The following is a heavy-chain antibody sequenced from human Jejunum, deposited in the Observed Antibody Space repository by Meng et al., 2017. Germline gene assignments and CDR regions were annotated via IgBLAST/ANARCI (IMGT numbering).Heavy chain of an antibody. CDR2: IRGKAYSGTT. J-gene: IGHJ4*02. D-gene: IGHD1-26*01. CDR1: GFNFGGYA. V-gene: IGHV3-49*03. CDR3: AGGRVSWETPPYDFDY. Sequence: GESLKIPCRASGFNFGGYAMSWFRQAPGTGLEWLGVIRGKAYSGTTEYAASVYGRFTIPRDDSKSFAYLEMNSLKIEDTAVYCCAGGRVSWETPPYDFDYWGQGTLVTVSS.